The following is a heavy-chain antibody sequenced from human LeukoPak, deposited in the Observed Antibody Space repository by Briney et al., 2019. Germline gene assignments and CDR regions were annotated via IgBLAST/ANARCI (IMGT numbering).Heavy chain of an antibody. CDR3: ARTAREPDV. CDR1: GFTFSDFY. V-gene: IGHV3-11*03. D-gene: IGHD2-21*02. J-gene: IGHJ6*02. Sequence: KTGGSLILSCAASGFTFSDFYMSWIRQAPGRGLEYISYISGTSSDTNYADSVKGRFTISRDNAKNSLYLQMNSLRAEDTAVYYCARTAREPDVRGQGTTVTVSS. CDR2: ISGTSSDT.